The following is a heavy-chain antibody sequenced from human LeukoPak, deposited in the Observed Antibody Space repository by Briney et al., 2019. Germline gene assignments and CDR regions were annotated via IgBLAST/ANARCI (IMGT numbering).Heavy chain of an antibody. CDR1: GFTFSVAA. CDR3: AKDIQLST. D-gene: IGHD5-24*01. J-gene: IGHJ3*01. Sequence: GGSLRLSCAASGFTFSVAAMTWVRQAPGKGLEWVSLIGASGESTYYADPVKGRFTISRDNSKNTLSLQMNSLRVEDTAMYFCAKDIQLSTWGLGTMVTVSS. V-gene: IGHV3-23*01. CDR2: IGASGEST.